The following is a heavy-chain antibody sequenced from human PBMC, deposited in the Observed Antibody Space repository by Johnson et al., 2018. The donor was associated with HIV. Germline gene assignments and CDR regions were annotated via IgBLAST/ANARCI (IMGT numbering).Heavy chain of an antibody. CDR1: GFTFSSYA. CDR2: ISSNGGST. J-gene: IGHJ3*02. Sequence: GLVQPGGSLRLSCAASGFTFSSYAMHWVRQAPGKGLEYVSAISSNGGSTYYANSVKGRFTISRDNSKNTLYLQMGSLRAEEMAVYYCARESTATRGDAFDIWGQGTMVTVSS. CDR3: ARESTATRGDAFDI. V-gene: IGHV3-64*01. D-gene: IGHD4-17*01.